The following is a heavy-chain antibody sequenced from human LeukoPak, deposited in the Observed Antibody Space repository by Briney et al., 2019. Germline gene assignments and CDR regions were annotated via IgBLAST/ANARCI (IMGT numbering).Heavy chain of an antibody. CDR2: INPNSGGT. CDR1: GYTFTGYY. Sequence: ASVKVSCKASGYTFTGYYMHWVRQAPGQGLEWMGWINPNSGGTNYAQKFQGWVTMTRDTSISTAYMELSRLRSDDTAVYYCARDRYSSSHDAFDIWGQGTMVTVSS. J-gene: IGHJ3*02. CDR3: ARDRYSSSHDAFDI. V-gene: IGHV1-2*04. D-gene: IGHD6-13*01.